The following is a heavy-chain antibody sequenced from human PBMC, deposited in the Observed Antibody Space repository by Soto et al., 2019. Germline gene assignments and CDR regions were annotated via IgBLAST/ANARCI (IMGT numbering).Heavy chain of an antibody. J-gene: IGHJ5*01. Sequence: QVQLVESGGGVVQPGRSLRLTCAASGFIFSGSGMHWVRQAPGKGLEWVALVSNDGIRKYYGDSVKGRFTISRDNADNTLYLQMNSLRAEDTAVYYCARWVGGSMYDNSGKYDSWGQGTLVTVSS. CDR2: VSNDGIRK. CDR3: ARWVGGSMYDNSGKYDS. CDR1: GFIFSGSG. D-gene: IGHD3-22*01. V-gene: IGHV3-30*03.